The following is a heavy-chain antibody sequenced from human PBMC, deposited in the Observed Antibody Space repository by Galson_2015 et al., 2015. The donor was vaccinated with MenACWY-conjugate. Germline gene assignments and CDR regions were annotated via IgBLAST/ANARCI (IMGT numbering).Heavy chain of an antibody. V-gene: IGHV3-74*01. J-gene: IGHJ4*02. Sequence: SLRLSCAGSGFTFRTYWMHWVRQAPGKGLVWVSRISTDGSSTSYADSMKGRFTISRDNAKNTLYLQMNSLRAEDTAVYYCARDSLVGAPGTELDYWGQGTLVTVSS. CDR3: ARDSLVGAPGTELDY. D-gene: IGHD6-13*01. CDR2: ISTDGSST. CDR1: GFTFRTYW.